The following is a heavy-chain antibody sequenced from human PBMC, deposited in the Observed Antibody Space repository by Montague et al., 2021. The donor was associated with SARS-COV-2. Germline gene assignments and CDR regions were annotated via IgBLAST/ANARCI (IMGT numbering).Heavy chain of an antibody. CDR2: IYDSGST. Sequence: SETLSLTCTVSGGSISSNNYYWDWIRQPPGKGLEWIGSIYDSGSTYYNPSLKSRVTISVDTSKNHFSLKLNSVTAADTAVYYCARGREYSSSAGFDYWGQGTLVTVSS. V-gene: IGHV4-39*02. D-gene: IGHD6-6*01. J-gene: IGHJ4*02. CDR3: ARGREYSSSAGFDY. CDR1: GGSISSNNYY.